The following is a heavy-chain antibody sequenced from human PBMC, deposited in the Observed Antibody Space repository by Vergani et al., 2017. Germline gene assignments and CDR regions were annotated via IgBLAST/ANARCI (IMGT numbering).Heavy chain of an antibody. D-gene: IGHD2-15*01. V-gene: IGHV4-61*02. CDR1: GGSISAGYYF. CDR2: ISASGNA. CDR3: ARRGGGYYSGGKVHPLRTAFDV. Sequence: QVQLQASGPGRVKPSQTLSLTCTMSGGSISAGYYFWSWIRQPAGKGLEGLGHISASGNASHSPSLKTRVSVSVDTSKNQFSLTVTSVTAADTAIDFCARRGGGYYSGGKVHPLRTAFDVWGHGTVVTVSS. J-gene: IGHJ3*01.